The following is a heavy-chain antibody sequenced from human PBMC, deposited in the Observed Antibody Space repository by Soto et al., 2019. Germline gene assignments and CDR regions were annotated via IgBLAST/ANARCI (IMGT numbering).Heavy chain of an antibody. J-gene: IGHJ3*02. CDR3: ARVRRTVADAFDI. V-gene: IGHV3-21*01. D-gene: IGHD1-1*01. Sequence: PGGSLRLSRAASGFTFSSYSMNWVRQAPGKGLEWVSSISSSSSYIYYADSVKGRFTISRDNAKNSLYLQMNSLRAEDTAVYYCARVRRTVADAFDICGQGTMVTVPS. CDR1: GFTFSSYS. CDR2: ISSSSSYI.